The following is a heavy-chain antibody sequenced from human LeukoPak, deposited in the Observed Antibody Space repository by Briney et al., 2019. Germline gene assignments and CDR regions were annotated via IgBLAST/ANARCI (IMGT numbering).Heavy chain of an antibody. CDR1: GGSFSGYY. J-gene: IGHJ4*02. V-gene: IGHV4-34*01. CDR2: INHSGST. Sequence: SETLSLTCAVYGGSFSGYYWSWIRQPPGKGLEWIGEINHSGSTNYNPSLKSRVTISVDTSKNQFSLKLSSVTAADTAVCYCAREVIVVVPAAIYVDYWGQGTLVTVSS. D-gene: IGHD2-2*01. CDR3: AREVIVVVPAAIYVDY.